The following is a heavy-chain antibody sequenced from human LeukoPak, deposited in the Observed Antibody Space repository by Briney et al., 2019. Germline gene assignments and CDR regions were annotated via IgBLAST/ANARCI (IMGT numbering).Heavy chain of an antibody. V-gene: IGHV3-9*01. Sequence: GRSLRLSCAASGFTFDDYAMHWVRQAPGKGLEWVSGISWNSGSIGYADSVKGRFTISRDNAKNSLYLQMNSLRAEDTALYYCAKAHCSSTSRQSYYWGQGTLVTVSS. J-gene: IGHJ4*02. D-gene: IGHD2-2*01. CDR3: AKAHCSSTSRQSYY. CDR1: GFTFDDYA. CDR2: ISWNSGSI.